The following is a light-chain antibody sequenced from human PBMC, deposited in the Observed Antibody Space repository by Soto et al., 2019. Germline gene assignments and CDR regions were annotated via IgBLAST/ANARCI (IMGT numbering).Light chain of an antibody. CDR3: QQSYSSPPT. CDR2: GTS. V-gene: IGKV1-39*01. CDR1: QSISDY. J-gene: IGKJ1*01. Sequence: DIQMTQFPSSLSASVGDRVTITCRASQSISDYLNWYQKKPGKAPKLLIYGTSYLQSEVPSRFSGRGSGTDFTLTISSLQLEDFATYYCQQSYSSPPTFGQGTKVDIK.